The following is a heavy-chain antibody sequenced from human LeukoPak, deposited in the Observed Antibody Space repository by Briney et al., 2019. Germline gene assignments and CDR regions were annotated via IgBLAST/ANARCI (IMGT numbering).Heavy chain of an antibody. D-gene: IGHD5-24*01. CDR2: IQQDGSEE. CDR1: GFSFSIYW. Sequence: GGSLRLSCAASGFSFSIYWVSWVRQAPGKGLEWVANIQQDGSEEYYVDSVKGRFTISRDNAKNSLYLQMNSLRAEDTAVYYCATSRNGHNWSYFDYWGQGTLVTVSS. CDR3: ATSRNGHNWSYFDY. J-gene: IGHJ4*02. V-gene: IGHV3-7*01.